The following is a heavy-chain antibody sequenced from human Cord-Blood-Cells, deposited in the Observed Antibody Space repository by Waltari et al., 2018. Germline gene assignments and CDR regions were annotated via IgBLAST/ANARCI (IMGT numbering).Heavy chain of an antibody. CDR3: ARVRIAKDY. D-gene: IGHD6-13*01. Sequence: EVQLVESGGGLVQPGGSLRLSCAASGFTFSSHWMGWVRQAPGKGLEWVANIKQDGSEKYYVDSVKGRFTISRDNAKNSLYLQMNSLRAEDTAVYYCARVRIAKDYWGQGTLVTVSS. J-gene: IGHJ4*02. CDR2: IKQDGSEK. CDR1: GFTFSSHW. V-gene: IGHV3-7*01.